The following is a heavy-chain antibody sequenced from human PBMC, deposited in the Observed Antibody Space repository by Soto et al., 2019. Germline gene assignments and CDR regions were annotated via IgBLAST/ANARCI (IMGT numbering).Heavy chain of an antibody. CDR1: GYTFTSYD. CDR3: ASLVVGYWYFDL. V-gene: IGHV1-8*01. J-gene: IGHJ2*01. CDR2: MNPNSGNT. Sequence: QVQLVQSGAEVKKPGASVKVSCKAYGYTFTSYDINWVRQATGQGLEWMGWMNPNSGNTGYAQKFQGRVTMTRNTSISTAYMELSSLRSEDTAVYYCASLVVGYWYFDLWGRGTLVTVSS. D-gene: IGHD1-26*01.